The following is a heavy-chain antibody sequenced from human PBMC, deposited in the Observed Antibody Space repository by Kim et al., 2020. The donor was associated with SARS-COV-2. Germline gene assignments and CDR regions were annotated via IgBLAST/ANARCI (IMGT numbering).Heavy chain of an antibody. Sequence: SETLSLTCAVYGGSFSGYYWSWIRQPPGKGLEWIGEINHSGSTNYNPSLKSRVTISVDTSKNQFSLKLSSVTAADTAVYYCARASTYYVFWCGYAGRHYYCGYWGRGTLVTVPS. J-gene: IGHJ4*02. CDR2: INHSGST. CDR3: ARASTYYVFWCGYAGRHYYCGY. V-gene: IGHV4-34*01. CDR1: GGSFSGYY. D-gene: IGHD3-3*01.